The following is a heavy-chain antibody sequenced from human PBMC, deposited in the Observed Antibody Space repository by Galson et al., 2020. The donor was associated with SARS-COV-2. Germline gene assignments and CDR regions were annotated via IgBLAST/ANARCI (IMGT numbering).Heavy chain of an antibody. CDR1: GYTFTGYY. CDR2: INPNSVGR. CDR3: AREDGLWFGELRAKYYYYMDV. V-gene: IGHV1-2*02. Sequence: ASVKVSCKASGYTFTGYYMHLLRQAPGQGREGLGWINPNSVGRNVAQTVQGRLTMTRDTSISTAYMELSRLRSDDTAVYYCAREDGLWFGELRAKYYYYMDVWGKGTTVTVSS. J-gene: IGHJ6*03. D-gene: IGHD3-10*01.